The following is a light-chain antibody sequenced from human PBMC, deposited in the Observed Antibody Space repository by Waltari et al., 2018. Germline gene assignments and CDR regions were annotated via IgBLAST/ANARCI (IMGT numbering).Light chain of an antibody. V-gene: IGLV2-14*03. Sequence: QSALTQPASVSGSPGQSITISCTRSSSDLGGFSFVSWYQQHPGKAPKLILYDFGHRPSGVSNRFSGSKSGNTASLTISGLQPEDEADYYCSSYTYINPPFLFGTGTKVTLL. J-gene: IGLJ1*01. CDR3: SSYTYINPPFL. CDR1: SSDLGGFSF. CDR2: DFG.